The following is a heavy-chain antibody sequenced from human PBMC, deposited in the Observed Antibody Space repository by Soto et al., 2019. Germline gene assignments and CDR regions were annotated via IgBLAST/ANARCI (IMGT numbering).Heavy chain of an antibody. D-gene: IGHD3-10*01. J-gene: IGHJ4*02. CDR1: GFSVSSNY. V-gene: IGHV3-53*04. CDR2: VYNGGAT. Sequence: TGGSLRLSCAASGFSVSSNYMTWVRQAPGKGLEWVSLVYNGGATHYAASVKGRFTISTHSSQSTLFLQMNSLRTEDTATYYCVRGRYGSEIHWGQGTKVTVSS. CDR3: VRGRYGSEIH.